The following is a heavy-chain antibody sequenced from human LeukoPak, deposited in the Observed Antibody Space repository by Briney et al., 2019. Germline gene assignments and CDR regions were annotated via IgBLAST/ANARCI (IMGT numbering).Heavy chain of an antibody. J-gene: IGHJ4*02. CDR3: ARAKMVRGVINPYYFDY. D-gene: IGHD3-10*01. CDR2: INHSGST. Sequence: PSETLSLTCAVYGGSFSGYYWSWIRQPPGKGLDWVGEINHSGSTNYNPSLKSRVTISVDTSKNQSSLKLSSVTAADTAVYYCARAKMVRGVINPYYFDYWGQGTLVTVSS. CDR1: GGSFSGYY. V-gene: IGHV4-34*01.